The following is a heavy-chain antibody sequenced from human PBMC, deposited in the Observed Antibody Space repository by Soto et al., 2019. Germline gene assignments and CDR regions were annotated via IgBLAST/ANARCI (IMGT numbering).Heavy chain of an antibody. J-gene: IGHJ6*04. CDR1: GGSVSSTSYY. V-gene: IGHV4-61*01. CDR2: IYNSGSN. CDR3: ARDVRDSNRRLYYYSGLDG. Sequence: QVQLQESGPGLVKPSETLSLTCTVSGGSVSSTSYYWSWIRPPPGKGLEWIGYIYNSGSNNYKSSIYSRVTILVDTSKNQFSLNLTSVTAAHTAVYFCARDVRDSNRRLYYYSGLDGWSKRRTVTVSS. D-gene: IGHD2-21*02.